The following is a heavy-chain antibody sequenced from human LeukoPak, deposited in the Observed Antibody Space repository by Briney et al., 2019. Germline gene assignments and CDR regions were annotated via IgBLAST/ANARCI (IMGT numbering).Heavy chain of an antibody. Sequence: GGSLRLSCPASEFTLNIYAMTWVGQAPGRGREGVSAISTGGGRTYYAGSVKGRFTIARDNSKNTLYLQMNSLRAEDTAVYYCAKDGGYYYGDDGYYFFDYWGQGTLVTVSS. V-gene: IGHV3-23*01. CDR3: AKDGGYYYGDDGYYFFDY. CDR2: ISTGGGRT. D-gene: IGHD3-10*01. CDR1: EFTLNIYA. J-gene: IGHJ4*02.